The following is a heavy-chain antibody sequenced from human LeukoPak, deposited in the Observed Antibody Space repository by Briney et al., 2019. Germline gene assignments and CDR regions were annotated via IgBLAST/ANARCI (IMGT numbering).Heavy chain of an antibody. CDR2: INWNGCST. CDR1: GFTFDDYG. CDR3: ARSSGNYYYYGMDV. V-gene: IGHV3-20*01. J-gene: IGHJ6*02. Sequence: GGSLRLSCAASGFTFDDYGMSWVRQAPGKGLEWVSGINWNGCSTGYADSVKGRFTISRDNAKNSLYLQMNSLRAEDTALYHCARSSGNYYYYGMDVWGQGTTVTVSS.